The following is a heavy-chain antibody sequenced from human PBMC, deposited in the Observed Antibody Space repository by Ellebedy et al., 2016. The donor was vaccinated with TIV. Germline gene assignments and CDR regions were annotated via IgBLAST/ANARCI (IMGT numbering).Heavy chain of an antibody. CDR3: ARRLRLMYSSGSFDY. J-gene: IGHJ4*02. Sequence: AASVKVSCKVSGYTLTELSMHWVRQAPGKGLEWMGGFDPEDGETIYAQKFQGSVTMTTNPSTTTAYMELTSLRSDDTAMYYCARRLRLMYSSGSFDYWGQGTPVTVSS. CDR1: GYTLTELS. V-gene: IGHV1-24*01. D-gene: IGHD6-19*01. CDR2: FDPEDGET.